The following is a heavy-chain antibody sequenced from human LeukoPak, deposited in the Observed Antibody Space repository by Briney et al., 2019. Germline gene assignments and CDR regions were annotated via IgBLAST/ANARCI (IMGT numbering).Heavy chain of an antibody. Sequence: GASVKVSCKASGYTFTGYYMHWVRQAPGQGLEWMGWINPNSGGTNYAQKFQGWVTMTRDTSISTAYMELSRLRSDDTAVYYCARLAGQWLLFDRRKNGAFDIWGQGTMVTVSS. CDR2: INPNSGGT. CDR1: GYTFTGYY. D-gene: IGHD6-19*01. V-gene: IGHV1-2*04. J-gene: IGHJ3*02. CDR3: ARLAGQWLLFDRRKNGAFDI.